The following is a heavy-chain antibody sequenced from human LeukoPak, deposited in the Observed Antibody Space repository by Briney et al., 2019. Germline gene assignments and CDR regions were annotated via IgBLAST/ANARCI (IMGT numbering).Heavy chain of an antibody. D-gene: IGHD1-26*01. CDR2: IKSKTDGGTT. J-gene: IGHJ3*02. Sequence: GGSLRLSCAASGFTVTNAWMSWVRQAPGKGLEWVGRIKSKTDGGTTDSAAPVKGRLTISRDVSKDTLYLQMSSLKTEDTAVYYCTTSFGGSYHSAFHIWGQGTMVTVSS. CDR1: GFTVTNAW. V-gene: IGHV3-15*01. CDR3: TTSFGGSYHSAFHI.